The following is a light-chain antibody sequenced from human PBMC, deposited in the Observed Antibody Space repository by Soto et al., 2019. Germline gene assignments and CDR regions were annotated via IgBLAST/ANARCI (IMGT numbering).Light chain of an antibody. J-gene: IGKJ4*01. CDR2: AAS. CDR3: QQYGAEANLT. V-gene: IGKV3-20*01. CDR1: QIVRSKF. Sequence: EIVLTQSPGTLSLSPGVRAALSCRAPQIVRSKFVAWYQQNPCQAPRILIFAASSRATGIPDRFSGIGSGTDFTLTISRLEPEDFAGYYCQQYGAEANLTFGGGTRVEIK.